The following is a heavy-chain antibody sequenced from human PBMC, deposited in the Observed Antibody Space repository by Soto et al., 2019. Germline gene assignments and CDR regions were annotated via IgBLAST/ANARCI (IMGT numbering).Heavy chain of an antibody. Sequence: QITLKEAGPTLVKPTQTLTMTGTFSGFSLSSTSMAVGWIRQPPGKALEWLGLLYWDDDKRYSPFLKRRLTIPKDTSKNQVVLPMSNMAPVDTARYYCAHIGVAGLVYDFDYWGPGTLGSFSS. J-gene: IGHJ4*02. D-gene: IGHD6-19*01. V-gene: IGHV2-5*02. CDR2: LYWDDDK. CDR3: AHIGVAGLVYDFDY. CDR1: GFSLSSTSMA.